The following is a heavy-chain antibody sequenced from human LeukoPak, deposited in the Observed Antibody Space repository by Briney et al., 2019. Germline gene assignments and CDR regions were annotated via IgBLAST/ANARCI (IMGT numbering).Heavy chain of an antibody. CDR3: AREGGFYRPLDY. V-gene: IGHV4-4*02. CDR1: GGSVINTNW. Sequence: PSETLSLTCGVSGGSVINTNWWTWVRQPPGKGLEWIGEVHLDGRTNYNPSLESRLTMSVDVSEDQVSLKLTSVTAADTAVYYCAREGGFYRPLDYSGQGTLVTVSS. CDR2: VHLDGRT. D-gene: IGHD3-3*01. J-gene: IGHJ4*02.